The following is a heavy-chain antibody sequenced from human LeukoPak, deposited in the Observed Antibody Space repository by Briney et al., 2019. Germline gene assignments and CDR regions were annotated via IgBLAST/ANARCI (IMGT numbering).Heavy chain of an antibody. D-gene: IGHD6-19*01. Sequence: GGSLRLSCAASGLTVSNYWMSWVRQAPGKGLEWVATIKQDGSEKYYVDSVTGRFTISRDNAKNSLYLQMNSLRAEDTAVYYCARDSSTGWPYYYYCMDVWGKGSTVTVSS. CDR3: ARDSSTGWPYYYYCMDV. CDR2: IKQDGSEK. J-gene: IGHJ6*03. CDR1: GLTVSNYW. V-gene: IGHV3-7*01.